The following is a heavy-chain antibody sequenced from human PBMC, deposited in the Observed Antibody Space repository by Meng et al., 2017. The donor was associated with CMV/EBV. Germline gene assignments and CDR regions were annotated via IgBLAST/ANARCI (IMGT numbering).Heavy chain of an antibody. Sequence: LKISCAASGFTFSSYEMNWVRQAPGKGLEWVSYISSSGSTIYYADSVKGRFTISRDNAKNSLYLQMNSLRAEDTAVYYCARERGGGIAVAGGSAFDIWGQGTMVTVSS. D-gene: IGHD6-19*01. CDR2: ISSSGSTI. CDR3: ARERGGGIAVAGGSAFDI. V-gene: IGHV3-48*03. J-gene: IGHJ3*02. CDR1: GFTFSSYE.